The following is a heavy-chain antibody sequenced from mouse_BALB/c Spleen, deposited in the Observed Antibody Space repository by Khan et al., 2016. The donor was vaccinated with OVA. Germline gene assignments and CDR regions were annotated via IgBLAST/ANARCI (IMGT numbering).Heavy chain of an antibody. J-gene: IGHJ3*01. V-gene: IGHV3-2*02. D-gene: IGHD1-1*02. Sequence: EVQLVESGPGLVKPSPSLSLTCTVSGYTFTSYYACYGIRHFPESIQWRLGYINYSGKTCYNAILKSRISITRNTSKNTFFLQLNFVTTEDTATYDSTREDYYDADPFAYWGQGTMVTVSA. CDR3: TREDYYDADPFAY. CDR2: INYSGKT. CDR1: GYTFTSYYA.